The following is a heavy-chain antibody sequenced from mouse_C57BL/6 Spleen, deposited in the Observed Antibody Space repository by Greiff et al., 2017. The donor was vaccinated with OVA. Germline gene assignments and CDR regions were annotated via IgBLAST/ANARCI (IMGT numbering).Heavy chain of an antibody. CDR2: IWWDDDK. D-gene: IGHD1-1*01. J-gene: IGHJ2*01. CDR1: GFSLRTFGMG. Sequence: QVQLKESGPGILQPSQTLSLTCSFSGFSLRTFGMGVGWIRQPSGQGLEWLAHIWWDDDKYYNPALKSRLTISKDTSKNQVFLKIANVDTADTATYYCARINYYGSSYHFDYWGQGTTLTVSS. V-gene: IGHV8-8*01. CDR3: ARINYYGSSYHFDY.